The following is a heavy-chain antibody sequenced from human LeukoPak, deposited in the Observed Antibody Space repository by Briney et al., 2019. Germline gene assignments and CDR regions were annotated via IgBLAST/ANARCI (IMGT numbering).Heavy chain of an antibody. D-gene: IGHD3-9*01. CDR3: ARELLRYFDWLPPYYYYGMDV. CDR2: IIPIFGTA. V-gene: IGHV1-69*13. J-gene: IGHJ6*02. Sequence: ASVKVSCKASGGTFSSYAISWVRQAPGQGLEWMGGIIPIFGTANYAQKFQGRVTITADESTSTAYMELSSLRSEDTAVYYCARELLRYFDWLPPYYYYGMDVWGQGTTVTVSS. CDR1: GGTFSSYA.